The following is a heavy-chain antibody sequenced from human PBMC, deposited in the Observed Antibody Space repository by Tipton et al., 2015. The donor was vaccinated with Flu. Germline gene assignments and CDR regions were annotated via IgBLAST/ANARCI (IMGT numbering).Heavy chain of an antibody. V-gene: IGHV1-2*02. CDR2: INPNSGGT. D-gene: IGHD3-3*01. CDR3: ARGGHYDDFWSGSSLW. CDR1: GYTFTGYY. J-gene: IGHJ4*02. Sequence: QSGAEVKKPGASVKVSCKASGYTFTGYYMHWVRQPPGQGLEWMGWINPNSGGTNYAQKFQGRVTMTRDTSISTAYMELSRLRSGDAAVYYCARGGHYDDFWSGSSLWWGQGPLVTVSS.